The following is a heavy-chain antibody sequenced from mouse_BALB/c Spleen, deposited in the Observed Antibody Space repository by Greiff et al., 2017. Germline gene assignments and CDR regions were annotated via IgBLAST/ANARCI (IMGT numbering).Heavy chain of an antibody. CDR3: ARQLGLCRFAY. Sequence: EVMLVESGGGLVQPGGSLKLSCAASGFTFSSYTMSWVRQTPEKRLEWVAYISNGGGSTYYPDTVKGRFTISRDNAKNTLYLQMSSLKSEDTAMYYCARQLGLCRFAYWGQGTLVTVSA. D-gene: IGHD3-1*01. CDR1: GFTFSSYT. CDR2: ISNGGGST. J-gene: IGHJ3*01. V-gene: IGHV5-12-2*01.